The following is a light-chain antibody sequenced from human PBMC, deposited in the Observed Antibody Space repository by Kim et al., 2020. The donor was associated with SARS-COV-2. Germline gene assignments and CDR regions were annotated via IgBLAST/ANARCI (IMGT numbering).Light chain of an antibody. J-gene: IGKJ1*01. Sequence: DIQMTQSPSSLSASVGDRVTITCRASQDIRTYLNWYQQRPGKAPRLLIFAASTLISGVPSSFTGVRSGTEFTFIISRLQPEDVASYYCQQSYTASWTFGQGTKVDIK. CDR1: QDIRTY. CDR3: QQSYTASWT. V-gene: IGKV1-39*01. CDR2: AAS.